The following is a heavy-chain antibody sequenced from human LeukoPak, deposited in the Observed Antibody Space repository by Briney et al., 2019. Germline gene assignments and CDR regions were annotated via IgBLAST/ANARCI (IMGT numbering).Heavy chain of an antibody. D-gene: IGHD3-22*01. CDR2: INSDGINT. CDR3: ARDLGQYYDTSDNWFDP. J-gene: IGHJ5*02. Sequence: GGSLRLSCAAYGFTFSNYWMHWVRQAPGKGLVWVSRINSDGINTSYADSVKGRFTISRDNAKNTLNLQMNSLRAEDTAVYYCARDLGQYYDTSDNWFDPWGQGTLVTVSS. CDR1: GFTFSNYW. V-gene: IGHV3-74*01.